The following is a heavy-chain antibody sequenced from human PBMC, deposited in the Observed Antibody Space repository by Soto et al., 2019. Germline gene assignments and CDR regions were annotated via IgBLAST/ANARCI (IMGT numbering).Heavy chain of an antibody. J-gene: IGHJ6*02. CDR3: AKKGGYYYDSSGYYYYYYGMDV. D-gene: IGHD3-22*01. CDR1: GGSFSGYY. V-gene: IGHV4-34*01. Sequence: QVQLQQWGAGLLKPSETLSLTCAVYGGSFSGYYWSWIRQPPGKGLEWIGEINHSGSTNNNPSLKSRVTISVDTSKNQFSLKLSSVTAADTAVYYCAKKGGYYYDSSGYYYYYYGMDVWGQGTTVTVSS. CDR2: INHSGST.